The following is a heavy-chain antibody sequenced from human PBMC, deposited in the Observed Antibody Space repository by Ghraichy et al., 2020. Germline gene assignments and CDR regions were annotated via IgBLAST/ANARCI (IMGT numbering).Heavy chain of an antibody. J-gene: IGHJ6*03. CDR3: ARYGWIQLRGLAYYDYMDV. CDR1: GFTFSSYG. V-gene: IGHV3-33*01. Sequence: LSLTCAASGFTFSSYGMHWVRQAPGKGLEWVAVIWYDGSNKYYADSVKGRFTISRDNSKNTLYLQMNSLRAEDTAVYYCARYGWIQLRGLAYYDYMDVWGKGTTVIVAS. CDR2: IWYDGSNK. D-gene: IGHD5-18*01.